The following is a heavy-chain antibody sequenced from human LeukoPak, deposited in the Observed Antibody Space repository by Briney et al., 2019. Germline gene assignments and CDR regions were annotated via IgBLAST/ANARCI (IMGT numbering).Heavy chain of an antibody. J-gene: IGHJ4*02. CDR1: GFTFSSYA. Sequence: GASLRLSCAASGFTFSSYAMSWVRQAPGKGLEWVSAISGSGGSTCYADSVKGRFTISRDNSKNTLYLQMNSLRAEDTAVYYCAKDSWEYRSSTSCYKGSLDWGQGTLVTVSS. D-gene: IGHD2-2*02. V-gene: IGHV3-23*01. CDR2: ISGSGGST. CDR3: AKDSWEYRSSTSCYKGSLD.